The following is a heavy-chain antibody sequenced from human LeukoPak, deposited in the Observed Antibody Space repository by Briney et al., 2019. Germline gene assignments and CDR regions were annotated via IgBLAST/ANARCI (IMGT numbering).Heavy chain of an antibody. Sequence: VASVKVSCKASGYTFDNFYIHWVRQAPGQGPERMGWINGNDGSTQYGKKFQGRVTMTRVTAISTVYMDLSGLRPDDTAIYYCARDEGSTYNQLNYWGKGTLVTVSS. V-gene: IGHV1-2*02. D-gene: IGHD1-14*01. CDR2: INGNDGST. CDR1: GYTFDNFY. CDR3: ARDEGSTYNQLNY. J-gene: IGHJ4*02.